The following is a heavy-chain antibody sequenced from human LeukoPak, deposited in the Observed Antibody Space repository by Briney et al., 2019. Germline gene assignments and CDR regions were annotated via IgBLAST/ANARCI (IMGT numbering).Heavy chain of an antibody. J-gene: IGHJ5*02. CDR2: IEASGGAT. Sequence: PGESLRLSCAASGFSFSAYAMYWVPQAPGKGLEWVSSIEASGGATYYADSVKGRFTISRDNSKNTFYLQMNSLRAEDTALYYCAKGSGSGWYGWFAPWGQGTLVTVSS. V-gene: IGHV3-23*01. CDR1: GFSFSAYA. CDR3: AKGSGSGWYGWFAP. D-gene: IGHD6-19*01.